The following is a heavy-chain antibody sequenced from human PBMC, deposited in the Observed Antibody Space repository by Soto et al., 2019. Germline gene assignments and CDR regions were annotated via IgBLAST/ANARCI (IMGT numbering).Heavy chain of an antibody. V-gene: IGHV3-74*01. Sequence: AGSLRLSCAASGVTFGGYWMHWVRQAPGKGLGWVSRIRSDGSITSYADSVKGRFTIPRDNARNTVYLQMNSVRAEDTAVYYWARSDWLDPWGPGTLVTVSS. CDR3: ARSDWLDP. CDR1: GVTFGGYW. J-gene: IGHJ5*02. CDR2: IRSDGSIT.